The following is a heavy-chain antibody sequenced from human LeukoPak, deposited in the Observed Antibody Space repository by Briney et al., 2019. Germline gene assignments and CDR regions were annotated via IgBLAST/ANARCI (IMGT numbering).Heavy chain of an antibody. Sequence: SETLSLTCTVSGGSISSYYWSWIRQPPGKGLEWIGSIYYSGSTYYNPSLKSRVTISVDTSKNQFSLKLSSVTAADTAVYYCARHPYCSSTSCYRGPNWFDPWGQGTLVTVSS. CDR1: GGSISSYY. D-gene: IGHD2-2*01. V-gene: IGHV4-39*01. J-gene: IGHJ5*02. CDR2: IYYSGST. CDR3: ARHPYCSSTSCYRGPNWFDP.